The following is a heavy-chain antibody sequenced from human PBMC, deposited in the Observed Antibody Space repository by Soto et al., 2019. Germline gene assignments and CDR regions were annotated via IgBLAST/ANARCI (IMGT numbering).Heavy chain of an antibody. Sequence: QVQPVESGGGAVQPGRSLRLSCAASGFTFSSYAMHWVRQAPGKGLEWVAVISYDGSNKYYADSVKGRFTISRDNSKNTLYLQMNSLRAEDTAVYYCARDPSPRGIVVVIGYWGQGTLVTVSS. CDR1: GFTFSSYA. CDR2: ISYDGSNK. V-gene: IGHV3-30-3*01. CDR3: ARDPSPRGIVVVIGY. J-gene: IGHJ4*02. D-gene: IGHD3-22*01.